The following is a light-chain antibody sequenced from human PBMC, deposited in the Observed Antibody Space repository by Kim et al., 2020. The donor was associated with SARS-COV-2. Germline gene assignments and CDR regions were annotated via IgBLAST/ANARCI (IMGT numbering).Light chain of an antibody. Sequence: NFMLTQPHSVSESPGKTVTISCTGSSGSIASNYVQWYQQRPGSAPTTMIYEDNQRPSGVPDRFSGSIDSSSNSASLTISGLETEDEADYYCQSYDSSNRWVFGGGTQLTVL. CDR2: EDN. CDR3: QSYDSSNRWV. V-gene: IGLV6-57*02. J-gene: IGLJ3*02. CDR1: SGSIASNY.